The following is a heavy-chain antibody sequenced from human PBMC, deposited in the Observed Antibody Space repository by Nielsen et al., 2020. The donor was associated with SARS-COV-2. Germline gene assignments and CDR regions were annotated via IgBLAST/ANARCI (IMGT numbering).Heavy chain of an antibody. CDR2: INHSGST. D-gene: IGHD6-6*01. V-gene: IGHV4-39*07. J-gene: IGHJ1*01. CDR3: ARPKYPLGAARKKYFQH. CDR1: GGSISSGGYY. Sequence: SETLSLTCTVSGGSISSGGYYWSWIRQPPGKGLEWIGEINHSGSTNYNPSLKSRVTISVDTSKNQFSLKLSSVTAADTAVYYCARPKYPLGAARKKYFQHWGQGTLVTVSS.